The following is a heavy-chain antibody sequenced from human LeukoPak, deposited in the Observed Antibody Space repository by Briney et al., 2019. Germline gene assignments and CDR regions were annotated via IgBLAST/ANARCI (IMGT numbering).Heavy chain of an antibody. Sequence: ASVKVSCKASGYTFTGYYMHWVRQAPGQGLEWMGWINPNSGGTNYEQKFQSRVTMTRDTSISTAYMELSRLRSDDTAVYYCAVGVSTPSPYYFDYWGQGTLVAVSS. J-gene: IGHJ4*02. CDR1: GYTFTGYY. D-gene: IGHD2-15*01. CDR2: INPNSGGT. CDR3: AVGVSTPSPYYFDY. V-gene: IGHV1-2*02.